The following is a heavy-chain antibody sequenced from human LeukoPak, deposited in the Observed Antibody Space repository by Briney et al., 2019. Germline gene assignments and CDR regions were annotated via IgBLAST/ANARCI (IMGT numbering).Heavy chain of an antibody. V-gene: IGHV4-61*01. Sequence: SETLSLTCTVSGYSISSGYYWGRIRQPPGKGLEWIGYIYYSGSTNYNPSPKSRVTISVDTSKNQFSLKLSSVTAADTAVYYCATSRPTLNYYDSSGYKGPFDYWGQGTLVTVSS. CDR3: ATSRPTLNYYDSSGYKGPFDY. D-gene: IGHD3-22*01. J-gene: IGHJ4*02. CDR1: GYSISSGYY. CDR2: IYYSGST.